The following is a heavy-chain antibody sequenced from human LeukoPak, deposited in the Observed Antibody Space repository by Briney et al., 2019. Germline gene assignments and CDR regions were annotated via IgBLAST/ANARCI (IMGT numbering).Heavy chain of an antibody. CDR2: ISSGRSYI. D-gene: IGHD3-22*01. CDR3: VRDLNSGYYSLDH. J-gene: IGHJ5*02. Sequence: GGSLRLSCAASGFTFNSYSMNWVRQAPGKGLEWVSSISSGRSYIYYADSAKGRFTISRDNTKNSLYLQMNSLRAEDTAVYYCVRDLNSGYYSLDHWGQGTLVTVSS. V-gene: IGHV3-21*01. CDR1: GFTFNSYS.